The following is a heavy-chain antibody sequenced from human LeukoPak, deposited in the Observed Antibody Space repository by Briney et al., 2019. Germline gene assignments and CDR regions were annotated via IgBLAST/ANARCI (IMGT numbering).Heavy chain of an antibody. CDR3: AKDSPPTSSGWADAFDI. CDR2: ISGSGGST. V-gene: IGHV3-23*01. CDR1: GFTFSSYA. J-gene: IGHJ3*02. Sequence: GGSLRLSCAASGFTFSSYAMSWVRQAPGKGLEWVSAISGSGGSTYYAGSVKGRFTISRDNSKNTLYLQMNSLRAEDTAVYYCAKDSPPTSSGWADAFDIWGQGTMVTVSS. D-gene: IGHD6-19*01.